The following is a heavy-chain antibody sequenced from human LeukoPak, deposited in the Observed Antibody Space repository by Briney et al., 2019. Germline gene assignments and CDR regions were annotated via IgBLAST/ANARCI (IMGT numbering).Heavy chain of an antibody. CDR3: ASGAVAVQFDY. CDR1: DYSISSGYY. V-gene: IGHV4-38-2*01. J-gene: IGHJ4*02. Sequence: SETLSLTCAVSDYSISSGYYWGWIRQPPGKGLEWIGSIYHSGSTYYNPSLKSRVTISVDTSKNQFSLKLSSVTAADTAVYYCASGAVAVQFDYWGQGTLVTVSS. D-gene: IGHD6-19*01. CDR2: IYHSGST.